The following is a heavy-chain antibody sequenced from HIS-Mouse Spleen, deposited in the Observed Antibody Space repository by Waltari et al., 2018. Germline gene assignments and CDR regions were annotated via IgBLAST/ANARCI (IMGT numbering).Heavy chain of an antibody. J-gene: IGHJ3*02. V-gene: IGHV3-30*18. CDR3: AKKPPPLPVRDAFDI. CDR1: GFTFSSYG. CDR2: ISYDGSNK. D-gene: IGHD3-10*01. Sequence: GGGVVQPGRSLRLSCAASGFTFSSYGMHWVRQAPGKGLEWVAVISYDGSNKYYADSVKGRFTISRDNSKNTLYLQMNSLRAEDTAVYYCAKKPPPLPVRDAFDIWGQGTMVTVSS.